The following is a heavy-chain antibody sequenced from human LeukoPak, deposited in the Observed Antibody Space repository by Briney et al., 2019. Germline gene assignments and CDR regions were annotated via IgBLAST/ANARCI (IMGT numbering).Heavy chain of an antibody. D-gene: IGHD6-13*01. Sequence: PSETLSLTCAVYGGSFSGYYWSWIRQPPGKGLEWIGYIYYSGSTYYNPSLKSRVTISVDTSKNQFSLKLSSVTAADTAVYYCAREGIAAAYWGQGTLVTVSS. V-gene: IGHV4-34*09. CDR3: AREGIAAAY. J-gene: IGHJ4*02. CDR2: IYYSGST. CDR1: GGSFSGYY.